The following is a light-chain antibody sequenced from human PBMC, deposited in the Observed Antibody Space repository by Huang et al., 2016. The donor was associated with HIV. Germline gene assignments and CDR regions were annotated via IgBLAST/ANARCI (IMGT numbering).Light chain of an antibody. Sequence: EIVLTQSPATLSLSPGERATLSCRASQSVSSYLAWYQQKPGQAPRLLIYDASNRATGIPARFRGSGSGTDFTLTISSLEPEDFAVYYCQQRSNWAFGQGTRLEIK. CDR3: QQRSNWA. V-gene: IGKV3-11*01. J-gene: IGKJ5*01. CDR1: QSVSSY. CDR2: DAS.